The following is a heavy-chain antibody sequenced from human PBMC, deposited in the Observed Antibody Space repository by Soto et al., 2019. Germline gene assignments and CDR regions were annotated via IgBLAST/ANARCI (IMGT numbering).Heavy chain of an antibody. CDR2: IYYSGST. CDR1: GGSISSSSYY. D-gene: IGHD4-17*01. V-gene: IGHV4-39*01. Sequence: QLQLQESGPGLVKPSETLSLTCTVSGGSISSSSYYWGWTRQPPGKGLEWIGSIYYSGSTYYNPSLKSRVTISVDTSKNQFSLKLSSVTAADTAVYYCARPRPTVTDWFDPWGQGTLVTVSS. CDR3: ARPRPTVTDWFDP. J-gene: IGHJ5*02.